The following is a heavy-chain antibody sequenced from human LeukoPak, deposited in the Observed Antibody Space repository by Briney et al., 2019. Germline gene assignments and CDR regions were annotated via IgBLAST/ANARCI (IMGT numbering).Heavy chain of an antibody. CDR2: ISYGGTNK. J-gene: IGHJ3*01. Sequence: GGSLRLSCAASGFTFSSYAMSWVRQAPGKGLEWVAVISYGGTNKYYADSVKGRSTISRDNSKNTLFLQMNSLRAEDTAVYYCARDRSGYANDAFDFWGQGTMVTVSS. D-gene: IGHD3-3*01. CDR3: ARDRSGYANDAFDF. V-gene: IGHV3-30-3*01. CDR1: GFTFSSYA.